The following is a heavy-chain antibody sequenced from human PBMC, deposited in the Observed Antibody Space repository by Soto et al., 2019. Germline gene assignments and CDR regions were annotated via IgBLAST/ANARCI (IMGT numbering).Heavy chain of an antibody. D-gene: IGHD3-9*01. CDR1: GGTFSSYT. Sequence: QVQLVQSGAEVKKPGSSVKVSCRASGGTFSSYTIGWVRQAPGQGLEWMGRIIPILGIPHYAQKFRGRVTITADISTSTAYMELSSLRSEDTAVYYCARGDDILTGSDYWGQGTLVTVSS. CDR2: IIPILGIP. J-gene: IGHJ4*02. CDR3: ARGDDILTGSDY. V-gene: IGHV1-69*02.